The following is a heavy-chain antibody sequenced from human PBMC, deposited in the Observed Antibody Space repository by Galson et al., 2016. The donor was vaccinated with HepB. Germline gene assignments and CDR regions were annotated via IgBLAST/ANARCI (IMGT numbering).Heavy chain of an antibody. Sequence: SLRLSCAASGFTFTRYGMHWVRQAPGKGLEWVAVISYDGSNKYYADSVKGRFTISRDNSKNTLDLQMNSLRAADTAVYYCAKDSLVYAIDHYYGMDVWGQGTTVTVSS. D-gene: IGHD2-8*01. CDR1: GFTFTRYG. J-gene: IGHJ6*02. CDR3: AKDSLVYAIDHYYGMDV. CDR2: ISYDGSNK. V-gene: IGHV3-30*18.